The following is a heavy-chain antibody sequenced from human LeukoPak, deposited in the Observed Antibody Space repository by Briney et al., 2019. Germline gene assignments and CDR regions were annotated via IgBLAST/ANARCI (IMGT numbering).Heavy chain of an antibody. CDR3: ARVVTSGHYDSSEASSLDY. CDR1: GFTFSSYW. Sequence: GGSLRLSCAASGFTFSSYWMHWVRQAPGKGLVWVSRINTDGSSTSYADSVKGRFTISRDNAKNTLYLQMNSLRAEDTAVYYCARVVTSGHYDSSEASSLDYWGQGTLVTVSS. CDR2: INTDGSST. J-gene: IGHJ4*02. D-gene: IGHD3-22*01. V-gene: IGHV3-74*01.